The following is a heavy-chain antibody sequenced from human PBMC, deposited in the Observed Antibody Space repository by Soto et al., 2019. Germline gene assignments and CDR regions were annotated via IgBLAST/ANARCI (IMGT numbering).Heavy chain of an antibody. CDR1: GYTFTSYD. CDR2: MNPNSGNT. J-gene: IGHJ6*02. CDR3: ARVPYYYDSSGYYYYYYGMDV. D-gene: IGHD3-22*01. V-gene: IGHV1-8*01. Sequence: ASVKVSCKASGYTFTSYDINWVRQATGQGLEWMGWMNPNSGNTGYAQKFQGRVTMTRNTSISTAYMELSSLRSEDTSVYYCARVPYYYDSSGYYYYYYGMDVWGQGTTVIVSS.